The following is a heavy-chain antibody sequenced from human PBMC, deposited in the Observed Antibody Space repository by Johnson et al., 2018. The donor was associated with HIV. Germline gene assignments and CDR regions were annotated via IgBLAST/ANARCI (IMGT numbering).Heavy chain of an antibody. J-gene: IGHJ3*02. CDR1: GFTFSSFA. D-gene: IGHD2-21*01. CDR2: ISYDGSNK. Sequence: QLVESGGGVVQPGRSLRLSCAASGFTFSSFAMHWVRQAPGKGLEWVAVISYDGSNKNYADSVKGRFSISRDNSKNTLHLQMNSLRAEDTAVYYCAKTCGGDCWGAFDIWGQGTMVTVSA. V-gene: IGHV3-30*04. CDR3: AKTCGGDCWGAFDI.